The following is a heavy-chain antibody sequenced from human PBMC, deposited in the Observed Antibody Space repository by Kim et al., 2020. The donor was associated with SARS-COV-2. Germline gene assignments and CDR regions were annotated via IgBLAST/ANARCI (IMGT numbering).Heavy chain of an antibody. CDR1: GYTFTNYY. CDR3: ARDEVAVAGGGNFDY. D-gene: IGHD6-19*01. Sequence: ASVKVSCKASGYTFTNYYMHWVRQAPGQGLEWMAIINPSGGSTNYAQKFQGRVTLTSDTSTSTVYMELTSLGSEETAVYYCARDEVAVAGGGNFDYWGQGTLVTVSS. V-gene: IGHV1-46*01. CDR2: INPSGGST. J-gene: IGHJ4*02.